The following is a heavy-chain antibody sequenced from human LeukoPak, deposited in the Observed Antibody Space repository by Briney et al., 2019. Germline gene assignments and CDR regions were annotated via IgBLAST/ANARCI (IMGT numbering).Heavy chain of an antibody. J-gene: IGHJ3*02. CDR1: GYTFTSYG. CDR3: ASSTVDAFDI. CDR2: ISPYNGNT. D-gene: IGHD4-17*01. Sequence: GSVKVSCKASGYTFTSYGLSWVGPAPGQGLEWMGWISPYNGNTNYAQKLQGRVTMTTDTSTSTAYMELRSLRSDDTAVYYCASSTVDAFDIWGQGTMVTVSS. V-gene: IGHV1-18*01.